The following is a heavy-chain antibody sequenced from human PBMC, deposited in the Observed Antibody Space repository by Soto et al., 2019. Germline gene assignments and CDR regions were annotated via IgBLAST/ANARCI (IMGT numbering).Heavy chain of an antibody. CDR2: IFSSGTT. CDR1: GGSISSSTYY. J-gene: IGHJ4*02. D-gene: IGHD2-15*01. Sequence: QLQLQESGPGLVKPSKTLSLTCTVSGGSISSSTYYWGWIRQPPGKGLEWIGSIFSSGTTYYNPSLKSRVTISVDTSKNQFSLKLSSVTAADTAVYYCTRLPCSGSCFRGDYWGQGTLVTVSS. CDR3: TRLPCSGSCFRGDY. V-gene: IGHV4-39*01.